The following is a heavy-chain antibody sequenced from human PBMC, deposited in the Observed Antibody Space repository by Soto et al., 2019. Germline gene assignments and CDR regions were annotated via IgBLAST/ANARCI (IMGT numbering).Heavy chain of an antibody. CDR1: GGTFRSNA. CDR2: LIPIFGTT. D-gene: IGHD3-10*01. CDR3: ASRPSFYYGSGYGMDV. V-gene: IGHV1-69*01. J-gene: IGHJ6*02. Sequence: QVQLVQSGTEVKKPGSSVKVSCKASGGTFRSNAISWVRQAPGQGLEWMGGLIPIFGTTNYAQKFQGRGTITADESASTAYMELSSLRSDDTAVYYCASRPSFYYGSGYGMDVCVQGTRVTVCS.